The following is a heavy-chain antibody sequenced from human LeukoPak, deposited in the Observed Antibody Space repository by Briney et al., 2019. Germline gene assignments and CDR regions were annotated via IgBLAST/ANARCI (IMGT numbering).Heavy chain of an antibody. CDR1: GDTFSSHE. V-gene: IGHV3-48*03. J-gene: IGHJ4*02. CDR3: ARVPGSSGWNYYFDY. Sequence: GGSLRLSCAASGDTFSSHEMNWVRQAPGKGLEWASYISGSGSTVHYADSVKGRFTISRDNTKNSLFLQMNSLRAEDTAVYYCARVPGSSGWNYYFDYWGQGTLVTVSS. D-gene: IGHD6-19*01. CDR2: ISGSGSTV.